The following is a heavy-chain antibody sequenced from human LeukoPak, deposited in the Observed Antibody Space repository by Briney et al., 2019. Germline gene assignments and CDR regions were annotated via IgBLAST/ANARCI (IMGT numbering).Heavy chain of an antibody. CDR2: VYNSGDT. Sequence: SSETLSLTCTVSGGSTSSDYWSWIRQSPGKGLEWVGYVYNSGDTGKNPSLKSRVTILLDTSKNQCSLKLTSVSAADTAVYYCARINGYNWDYWGQGTLVTVSS. D-gene: IGHD5-12*01. CDR1: GGSTSSDY. V-gene: IGHV4-59*08. J-gene: IGHJ4*02. CDR3: ARINGYNWDY.